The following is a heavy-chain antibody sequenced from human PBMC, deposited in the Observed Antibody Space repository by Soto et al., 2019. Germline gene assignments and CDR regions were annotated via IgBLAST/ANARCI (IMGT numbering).Heavy chain of an antibody. CDR2: INHSGST. CDR1: GGSISSSNW. Sequence: SETLSLTCAVSGGSISSSNWWSWVRQPPGKGLEWIGDINHSGSTYYNPSLKSRVTISIDRSKNQFSLNLTSVTAADTAVYFCAREGGAGATNWFDPWGQGTLVTVSS. J-gene: IGHJ5*02. D-gene: IGHD1-26*01. V-gene: IGHV4-4*02. CDR3: AREGGAGATNWFDP.